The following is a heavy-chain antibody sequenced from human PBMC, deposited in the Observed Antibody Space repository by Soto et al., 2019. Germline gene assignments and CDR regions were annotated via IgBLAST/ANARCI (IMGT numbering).Heavy chain of an antibody. D-gene: IGHD3-9*01. CDR2: ISAYNGNT. Sequence: QVQLVQSGAEVKKPGASVKVSCQASGYTFTSYGISWVRQAPGQGLEWMGWISAYNGNTNYAQKLQGRVTMTTDTSGSTADKGLRSLGSDDTAVYYCARDRYYDILTGYYKVYYYGMDVWGQGTTVTVSS. CDR1: GYTFTSYG. CDR3: ARDRYYDILTGYYKVYYYGMDV. V-gene: IGHV1-18*01. J-gene: IGHJ6*02.